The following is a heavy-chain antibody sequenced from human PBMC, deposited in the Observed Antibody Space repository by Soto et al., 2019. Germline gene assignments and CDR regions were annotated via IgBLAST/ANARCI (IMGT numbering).Heavy chain of an antibody. CDR1: GFTFSGYA. CDR2: IWYDGGNK. Sequence: PGGSLRRSCAASGFTFSGYAIHGVRQAPGKGLEWVAVIWYDGGNKFYTDSVKGRFTIARDNSKNTLSLQMNSLRADDTAIYYCAKDRHSSSSGYFDNWGQGTLVTVSS. J-gene: IGHJ4*02. V-gene: IGHV3-33*06. D-gene: IGHD6-6*01. CDR3: AKDRHSSSSGYFDN.